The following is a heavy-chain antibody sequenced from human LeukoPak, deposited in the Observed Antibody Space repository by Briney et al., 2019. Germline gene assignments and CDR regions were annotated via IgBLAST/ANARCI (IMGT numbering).Heavy chain of an antibody. J-gene: IGHJ3*02. Sequence: SETLSLTCAVYGGSFSGYYWSWIRQPPGKGLEWIGEINHSGSTNYNPSLKSRVTISIDTSKNQFSLKLSSVTAADTAVYYCARGTYYYDSSGYPYAFDIWGQGTMVTVSS. CDR1: GGSFSGYY. V-gene: IGHV4-34*01. CDR2: INHSGST. CDR3: ARGTYYYDSSGYPYAFDI. D-gene: IGHD3-22*01.